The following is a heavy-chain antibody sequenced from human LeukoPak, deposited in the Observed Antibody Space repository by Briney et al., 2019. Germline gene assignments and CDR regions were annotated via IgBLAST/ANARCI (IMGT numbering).Heavy chain of an antibody. Sequence: KSSETLSLTCTVSDGSISSGDHYWSWIRQPPGKGLEYIGHIFKGGSTLYNPSLKSRVTISGDTSKNQYSLNLNSVTAADTAVYYCARGRGHGYGIDYWGQGTLVTVSA. J-gene: IGHJ4*02. CDR3: ARGRGHGYGIDY. CDR1: DGSISSGDHY. CDR2: IFKGGST. V-gene: IGHV4-30-4*08. D-gene: IGHD5-18*01.